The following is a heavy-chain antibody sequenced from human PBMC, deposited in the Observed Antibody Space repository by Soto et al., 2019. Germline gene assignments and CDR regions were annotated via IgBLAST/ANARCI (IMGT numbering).Heavy chain of an antibody. CDR3: AKESGSGNTYYYYYMDV. J-gene: IGHJ6*03. D-gene: IGHD3-10*01. CDR2: ISGSGGST. Sequence: GGSLRLSCAASGFTFSSYAMSWVRQAPGKGLEWVSAISGSGGSTYYADSVKGRFTISRDNSKNTLYLQMNSLRAEDTAVYYCAKESGSGNTYYYYYMDVWGKGTTVTVSS. V-gene: IGHV3-23*01. CDR1: GFTFSSYA.